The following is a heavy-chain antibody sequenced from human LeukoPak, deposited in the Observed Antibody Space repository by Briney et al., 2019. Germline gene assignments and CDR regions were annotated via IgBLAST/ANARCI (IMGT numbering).Heavy chain of an antibody. Sequence: SGPTLVKPSGTLSLTCTVSGGSISSYYWSWIRQPAGKGLEWIGRIYTSGSTNYNPSLKSRVTMSVDTSKNQFSLKLSSVTAADTAVYYCARGLLQSANYYYGMDVWGQGTTVTVSS. D-gene: IGHD2-15*01. CDR3: ARGLLQSANYYYGMDV. J-gene: IGHJ6*02. V-gene: IGHV4-4*07. CDR1: GGSISSYY. CDR2: IYTSGST.